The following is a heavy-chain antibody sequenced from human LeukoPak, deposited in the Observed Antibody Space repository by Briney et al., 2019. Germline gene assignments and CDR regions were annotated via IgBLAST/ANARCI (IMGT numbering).Heavy chain of an antibody. J-gene: IGHJ4*02. CDR3: AINRALTPFYDY. V-gene: IGHV3-23*01. D-gene: IGHD4-23*01. CDR1: AFSFTSNA. Sequence: GGSLRLPCAASAFSFTSNAMTSVRQAPGKGLEWVSAISGSGAGTYYADSVKGRFTISRDNSKNTLHLQMDSLRAEDTAVYYCAINRALTPFYDYWGQGTLVTVSS. CDR2: ISGSGAGT.